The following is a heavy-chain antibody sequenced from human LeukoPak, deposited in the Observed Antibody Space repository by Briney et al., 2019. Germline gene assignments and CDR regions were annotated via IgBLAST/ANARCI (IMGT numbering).Heavy chain of an antibody. CDR2: ISSSSSYI. Sequence: GGSLRLSCAASGFTFSSYSMNWVRQAPAKGLEWVSSISSSSSYIYYADSVKGRFTISRDNAKNSLYLQVNSLRAEDTAVYYCARVCSGSHCGYWGQGTLVTVSS. V-gene: IGHV3-21*01. J-gene: IGHJ4*02. CDR1: GFTFSSYS. D-gene: IGHD1-26*01. CDR3: ARVCSGSHCGY.